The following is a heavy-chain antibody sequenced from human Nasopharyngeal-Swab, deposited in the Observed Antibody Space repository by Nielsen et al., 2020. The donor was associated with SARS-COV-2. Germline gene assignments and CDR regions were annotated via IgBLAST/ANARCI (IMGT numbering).Heavy chain of an antibody. CDR1: GFTFSSYW. J-gene: IGHJ4*02. CDR3: ARAYYFDS. CDR2: IKSDGSST. Sequence: GESLKISCAASGFTFSSYWMHWVRQAPGKGLVWVARIKSDGSSTSYADSVKGRFTISRDNAKNTLYLQMNSLRAEDTAVYFCARAYYFDSWGRGTLVTVSS. V-gene: IGHV3-74*01.